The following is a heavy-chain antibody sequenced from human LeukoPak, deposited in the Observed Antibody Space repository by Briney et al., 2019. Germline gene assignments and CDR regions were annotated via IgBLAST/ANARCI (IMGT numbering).Heavy chain of an antibody. D-gene: IGHD3-10*02. J-gene: IGHJ6*04. V-gene: IGHV3-48*01. CDR3: AELGITMIGGV. Sequence: GGSLRLSCVASGFTFSDFSLNWVRQAPGKGLEWISYIGSAIYYADSVKGRFTVSRDNSKDTLYLQMNSLRGEDTAVYYCAELGITMIGGVWGKGTTVTISS. CDR1: GFTFSDFS. CDR2: IGSAI.